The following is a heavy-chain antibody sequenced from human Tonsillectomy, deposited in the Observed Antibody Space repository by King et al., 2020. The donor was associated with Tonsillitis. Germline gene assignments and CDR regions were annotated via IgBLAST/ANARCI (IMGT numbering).Heavy chain of an antibody. CDR2: IYLTDSDT. V-gene: IGHV5-51*01. D-gene: IGHD6-19*01. CDR1: GYTFGNYW. CDR3: ARSSHSSGWPVDS. Sequence: QLVQSGAEVKKPGESLRISCKDSGYTFGNYWIGWVRQMPGKGLEWMGIIYLTDSDTKYSPSFQGQVTFSADKSFNTAYLQWNSLKASDTAMYYCARSSHSSGWPVDSGGQGTPVTVSS. J-gene: IGHJ4*02.